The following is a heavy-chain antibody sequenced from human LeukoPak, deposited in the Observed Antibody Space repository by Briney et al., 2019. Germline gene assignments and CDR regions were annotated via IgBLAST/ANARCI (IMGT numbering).Heavy chain of an antibody. V-gene: IGHV1-3*01. CDR2: INAGNGNT. Sequence: ASVKVSCKASGYTFTSYAMHWVRQAPGQRLEWMGWINAGNGNTKYSQKFQGRVTITRDTSASTAYMELSSLRSEDTAVYYCARAGGNRGWFGELLPSYYFDYWGQGTLVTVSS. CDR3: ARAGGNRGWFGELLPSYYFDY. J-gene: IGHJ4*02. D-gene: IGHD3-10*01. CDR1: GYTFTSYA.